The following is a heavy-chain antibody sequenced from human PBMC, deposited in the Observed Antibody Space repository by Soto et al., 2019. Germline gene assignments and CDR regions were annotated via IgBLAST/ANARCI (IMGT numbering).Heavy chain of an antibody. CDR2: ISGSGVST. CDR1: GFTFSSYA. D-gene: IGHD6-19*01. Sequence: PGGSLRLSCAASGFTFSSYAMSWVRQAPGKGLDWVSGISGSGVSTHYADSVKGRFTISRDNSKNTLYLQMNSLRAEDTAVYYCAKEVGYSSGYDYFDYWGQGTLVTVSS. CDR3: AKEVGYSSGYDYFDY. V-gene: IGHV3-23*01. J-gene: IGHJ4*02.